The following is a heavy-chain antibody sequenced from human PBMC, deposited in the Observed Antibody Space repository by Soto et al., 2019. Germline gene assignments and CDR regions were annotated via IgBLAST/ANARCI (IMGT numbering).Heavy chain of an antibody. CDR3: ARGGHIAVVTASFDY. CDR1: GYTFNTYY. CDR2: IHPSGGGT. Sequence: ASVKVSCKPSGYTFNTYYLHWLRQAPGQALEWMGVIHPSGGGTTYAQKFLGRVTVTRDTSTTTVFMELSSLRSDDTAVYYCARGGHIAVVTASFDYWGQGTQVTVSS. D-gene: IGHD2-21*02. J-gene: IGHJ4*02. V-gene: IGHV1-46*02.